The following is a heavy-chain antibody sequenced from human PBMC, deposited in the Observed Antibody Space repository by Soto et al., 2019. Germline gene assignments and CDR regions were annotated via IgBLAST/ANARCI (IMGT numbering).Heavy chain of an antibody. D-gene: IGHD3-16*02. CDR1: GFTFSSYA. J-gene: IGHJ6*02. V-gene: IGHV3-30-3*01. CDR3: ARSEYDYAWGSYRAFYGMDV. CDR2: ISYDGSNK. Sequence: GFLRLSCAASGFTFSSYAVHWVRQAPGKGLEWVAVISYDGSNKYYADSVKGRFTISRDNSKNTLYLQMNSLRAEDTAVYYCARSEYDYAWGSYRAFYGMDVWGQGTTVTV.